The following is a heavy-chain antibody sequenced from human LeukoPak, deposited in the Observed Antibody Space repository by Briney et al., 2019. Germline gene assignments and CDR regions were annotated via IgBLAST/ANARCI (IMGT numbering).Heavy chain of an antibody. CDR2: ISYDGSNK. V-gene: IGHV3-30*04. D-gene: IGHD2-21*01. Sequence: GGSLRLSCAASRFTFSSYSMHWVRQAPDKGLEWVAVISYDGSNKYYADSVKGRFPISRDNSKNTLYLQMNSLRAEDTAVYYCARDLGDYFDYWGQGTLVTVSS. CDR1: RFTFSSYS. J-gene: IGHJ4*02. CDR3: ARDLGDYFDY.